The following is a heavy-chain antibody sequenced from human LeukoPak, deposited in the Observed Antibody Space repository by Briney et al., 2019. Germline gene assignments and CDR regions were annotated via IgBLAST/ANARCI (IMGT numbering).Heavy chain of an antibody. V-gene: IGHV3-48*02. D-gene: IGHD3-3*01. CDR1: GFTLSSYS. CDR2: ISSSSSTI. Sequence: PGGSLRLSCAASGFTLSSYSMNWVRQAPGKGLEWVSYISSSSSTIYYADSVKGRFTISRDNAKNSLYLQMNSLRDKDTAVYYCARGVRFLEWLSIYGMDVWGQGTTVTVSS. CDR3: ARGVRFLEWLSIYGMDV. J-gene: IGHJ6*02.